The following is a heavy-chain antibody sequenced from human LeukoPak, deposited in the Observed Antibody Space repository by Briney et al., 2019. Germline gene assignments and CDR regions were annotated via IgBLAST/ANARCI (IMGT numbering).Heavy chain of an antibody. D-gene: IGHD6-13*01. V-gene: IGHV3-7*03. CDR3: ARGSIAAALPRDFDY. Sequence: PGGSLRLSCAASGFTFSTYWMSWVRQTPGKGLEWVANIKQDGSEKYYVDSVKGRFTISRDNAKNSLYLQMNSLRAEDTALYYCARGSIAAALPRDFDYWGQGTLVTVSS. J-gene: IGHJ4*02. CDR2: IKQDGSEK. CDR1: GFTFSTYW.